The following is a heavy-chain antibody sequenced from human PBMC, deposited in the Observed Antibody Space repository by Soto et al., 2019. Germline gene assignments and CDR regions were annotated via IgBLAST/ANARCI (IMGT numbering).Heavy chain of an antibody. D-gene: IGHD6-13*01. CDR3: ARGLAAGDY. CDR2: ISPSGGRT. V-gene: IGHV1-46*01. J-gene: IGHJ4*02. CDR1: GYTFTSSY. Sequence: ASVKVSCKASGYTFTSSYIHWVRQAPGQGLEWMGIISPSGGRTNYAQKFQGRVTMTSDTSASTVYMELSSLRSEDTALYYCARGLAAGDYWGQGTLVTVSS.